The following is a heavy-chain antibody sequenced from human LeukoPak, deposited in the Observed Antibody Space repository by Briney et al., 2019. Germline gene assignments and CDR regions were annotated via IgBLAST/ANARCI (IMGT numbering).Heavy chain of an antibody. CDR2: IKSKTDGGTT. V-gene: IGHV3-15*01. D-gene: IGHD3-16*02. Sequence: GGSLRLSCAASGFTFSNAWMSWVRRAPGKGLEWVGRIKSKTDGGTTDYAAPVKGRFTISRDDSKNTLYLQMNSLKTEDTAVYYCTTEAPMITFGGVIVIPHYYFDYWGQGTLVTVSS. J-gene: IGHJ4*02. CDR1: GFTFSNAW. CDR3: TTEAPMITFGGVIVIPHYYFDY.